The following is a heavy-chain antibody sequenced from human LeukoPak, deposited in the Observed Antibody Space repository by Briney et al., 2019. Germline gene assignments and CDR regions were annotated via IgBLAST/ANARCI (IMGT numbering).Heavy chain of an antibody. CDR1: GYTFTSYG. V-gene: IGHV1-18*01. Sequence: ASVKVSCKASGYTFTSYGISWVRQAPGQGLEWMGWISAYNGNTNYAQKFQGRLTITADKSTSTAYMELSSLRSEDTAVYYCARVLKNDNNFDYWGQGTLVTVSS. D-gene: IGHD1-1*01. J-gene: IGHJ4*02. CDR2: ISAYNGNT. CDR3: ARVLKNDNNFDY.